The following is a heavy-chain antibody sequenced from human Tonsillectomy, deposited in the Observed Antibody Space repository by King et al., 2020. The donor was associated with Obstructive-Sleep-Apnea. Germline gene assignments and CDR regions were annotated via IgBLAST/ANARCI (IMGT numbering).Heavy chain of an antibody. Sequence: VQLVESGAEVKKPGASVKVSCKASGYTFTGYYMHWVRQAPGQGLEWMGWINPNSGGTNYAQKFQGRVTMTRDTSISTAYMELSRLRSDDTAVYYCARDLEYCSSTSCYNWFDPWGQGTLVTVSS. V-gene: IGHV1-2*02. J-gene: IGHJ5*02. CDR3: ARDLEYCSSTSCYNWFDP. CDR1: GYTFTGYY. CDR2: INPNSGGT. D-gene: IGHD2-2*01.